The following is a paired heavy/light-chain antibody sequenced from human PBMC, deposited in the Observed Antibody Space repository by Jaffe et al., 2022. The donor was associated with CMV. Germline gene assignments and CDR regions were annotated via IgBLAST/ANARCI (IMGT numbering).Light chain of an antibody. CDR1: QSLVHSDGNTY. CDR3: MQSTQYPRT. V-gene: IGKV2-24*01. Sequence: DIVMTQTPLSSLVTLGQPASISCMSSQSLVHSDGNTYLSWLQQRPGQPPRLLIYKISNRFSGVPDRFSGSGAGTDFTLKISRVEAEDVGVYYCMQSTQYPRTFGQGTKLEIK. CDR2: KIS. J-gene: IGKJ2*01.
Heavy chain of an antibody. CDR1: GFTFRTYA. J-gene: IGHJ4*02. V-gene: IGHV3-23*01. CDR2: IRDGGSRT. CDR3: ARDFSKSEGFGTHFDH. Sequence: EVQVLDSGGGLVQPGGSLRLSCVTSGFTFRTYAISWVRQAPGRGLEWVSGIRDGGSRTDYADSVKGRFTISRDNSDNTLFLQMNSLRAEDTAVYYCARDFSKSEGFGTHFDHWGQGTLVTVSS. D-gene: IGHD3-16*01.